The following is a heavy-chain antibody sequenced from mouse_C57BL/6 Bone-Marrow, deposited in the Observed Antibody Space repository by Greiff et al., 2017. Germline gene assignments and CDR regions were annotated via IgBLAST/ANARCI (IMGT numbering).Heavy chain of an antibody. V-gene: IGHV1-76*01. Sequence: QVQLQQSGAELVRPGASVKLSCKASGYTFTDYYINWVKQRPGQGLEWIARIYPGSGNTYYNEKFKGKATLTAEKSSSTAYMQLSSLTSEDSAVSFCARGGTAQAPYAMDYWGQGTSVTVSS. CDR3: ARGGTAQAPYAMDY. J-gene: IGHJ4*01. CDR2: IYPGSGNT. CDR1: GYTFTDYY. D-gene: IGHD3-2*02.